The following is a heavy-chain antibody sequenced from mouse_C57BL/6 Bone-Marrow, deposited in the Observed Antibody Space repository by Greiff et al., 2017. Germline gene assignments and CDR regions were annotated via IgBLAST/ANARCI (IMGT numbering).Heavy chain of an antibody. CDR1: GYTFTSYW. V-gene: IGHV1-69*01. Sequence: VQLQQPVAELVMPGASVKLSCNASGYTFTSYWMHWVKQRPGQGLEWIGEIDPSDSYTNYNQKFKGKSTLTVDKSSSTAYIQLISLTSADSAVYYCARTPFYDYDWYYAMDYWGQGTSVTVSS. D-gene: IGHD2-4*01. J-gene: IGHJ4*01. CDR3: ARTPFYDYDWYYAMDY. CDR2: IDPSDSYT.